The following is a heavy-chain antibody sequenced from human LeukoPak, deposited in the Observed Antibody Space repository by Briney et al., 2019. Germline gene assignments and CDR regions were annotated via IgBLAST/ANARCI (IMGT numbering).Heavy chain of an antibody. V-gene: IGHV4-34*01. Sequence: SETLSLTCAVYDGPFSGFYWTWIRQPPGKGLEWIGEISHTGRTNYNPSLKSRVTISVDTSKNQFSLNLTSVTAADTAMYYCARGVSIAARYFDLWGRGTLVAVSS. CDR2: ISHTGRT. CDR1: DGPFSGFY. D-gene: IGHD6-25*01. CDR3: ARGVSIAARYFDL. J-gene: IGHJ2*01.